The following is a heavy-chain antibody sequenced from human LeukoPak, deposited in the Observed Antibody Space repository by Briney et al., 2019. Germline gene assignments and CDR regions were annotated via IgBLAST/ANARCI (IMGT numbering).Heavy chain of an antibody. D-gene: IGHD6-19*01. J-gene: IGHJ2*01. V-gene: IGHV1-69*13. CDR2: IIPILGTA. CDR3: ARGSPHWGPVAPREEYFDL. Sequence: SVKVSCKASGGTFSSYAISWVRQAPGQGLEWMGGIIPILGTANYAQKFQGRVTITADESTSTAYMGLSSLRSEDTAVYYCARGSPHWGPVAPREEYFDLWGRGTLVTVSS. CDR1: GGTFSSYA.